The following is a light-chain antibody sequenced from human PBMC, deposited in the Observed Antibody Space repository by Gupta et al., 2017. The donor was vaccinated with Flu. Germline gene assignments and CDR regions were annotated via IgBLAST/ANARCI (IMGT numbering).Light chain of an antibody. CDR1: SSNIGAGYG. J-gene: IGLJ3*02. CDR3: QSYDNGLSTSV. CDR2: ANT. Sequence: VTLACTGSSSNIGAGYGVHWYKKLPGTAPKLLIYANTNRPSGVPDRFSGSNTDTSASLAITGLQHEDEADYFCQSYDNGLSTSVFGGGTKLTVL. V-gene: IGLV1-40*01.